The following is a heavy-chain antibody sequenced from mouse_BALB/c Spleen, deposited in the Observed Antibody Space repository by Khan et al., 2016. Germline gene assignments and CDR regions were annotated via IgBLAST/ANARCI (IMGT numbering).Heavy chain of an antibody. Sequence: VQLQQSGAELVRSGASVKLSCTASGFNIKNYYMNWVKQRPEQGLEWIGRIDPENGDAVYAPKFQDKATMTADTSSNTAYLQVNSLTSEDTGVMCCNTWGRSRLRLANWGEGGLVSVCA. CDR2: IDPENGDA. J-gene: IGHJ3*01. CDR3: NTWGRSRLRLAN. CDR1: GFNIKNYY. D-gene: IGHD2-13*01. V-gene: IGHV14-4*02.